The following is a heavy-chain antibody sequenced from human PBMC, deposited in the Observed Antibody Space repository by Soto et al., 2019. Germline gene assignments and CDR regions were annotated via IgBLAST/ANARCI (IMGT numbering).Heavy chain of an antibody. CDR1: GGTFSSYA. V-gene: IGHV1-69*01. CDR2: SIPIFGTA. D-gene: IGHD2-2*01. J-gene: IGHJ4*02. CDR3: AARGIRYQLLSHPFDY. Sequence: QVQLVQSGAEVKKPGSSVKVSCKASGGTFSSYAISWVRQAPGQGLEWMGGSIPIFGTANYAQKFQGRVTITADESTSTAYMELSSLRSEDTAVYYCAARGIRYQLLSHPFDYWGQGTLVTVSS.